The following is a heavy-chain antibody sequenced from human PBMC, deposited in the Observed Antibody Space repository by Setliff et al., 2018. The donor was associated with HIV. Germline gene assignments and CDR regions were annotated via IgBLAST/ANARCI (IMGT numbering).Heavy chain of an antibody. CDR2: ITTSSSYM. CDR1: GFTFSGYS. CDR3: ARSLYDSSMNVI. J-gene: IGHJ3*02. V-gene: IGHV3-21*01. Sequence: GGSLRLSCAASGFTFSGYSMNWVRQAPGKGLEWVSSITTSSSYMYYADSVKGRFTISRDNAKNSLYLQMNSLRAEDTAVYYCARSLYDSSMNVIWGQGTMVTVSS. D-gene: IGHD3-22*01.